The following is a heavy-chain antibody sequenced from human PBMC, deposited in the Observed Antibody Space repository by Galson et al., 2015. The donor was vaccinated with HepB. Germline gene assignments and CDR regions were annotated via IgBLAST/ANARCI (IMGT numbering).Heavy chain of an antibody. CDR3: VSGGGSWVEYFQH. CDR2: ISSSGSTI. V-gene: IGHV3-48*03. J-gene: IGHJ1*01. Sequence: SLRLSCAASGFTFSSYEMNWVRQAPGKGLEWVSYISSSGSTIYYADSVKGRFTISRDNAKNSLYLQMDSLRAEDTAVYYCVSGGGSWVEYFQHWGQGTLVTVSS. CDR1: GFTFSSYE. D-gene: IGHD2-15*01.